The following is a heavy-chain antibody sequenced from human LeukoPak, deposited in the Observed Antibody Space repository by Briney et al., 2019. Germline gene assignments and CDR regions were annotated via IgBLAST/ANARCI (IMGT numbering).Heavy chain of an antibody. Sequence: PSETLSLTCAVYGGSFSDYSWPWIRHPPGKGLEWFGEINQSGGTIQNPPLMSRVIMSLDTSKNQISLKVNSVTAANTAVYYCARVGYSYSIHDWSRTGLGAYPTKYYYYMDVWGKGTTVTVSS. D-gene: IGHD5-18*01. CDR2: INQSGGT. CDR3: ARVGYSYSIHDWSRTGLGAYPTKYYYYMDV. J-gene: IGHJ6*03. CDR1: GGSFSDYS. V-gene: IGHV4-34*01.